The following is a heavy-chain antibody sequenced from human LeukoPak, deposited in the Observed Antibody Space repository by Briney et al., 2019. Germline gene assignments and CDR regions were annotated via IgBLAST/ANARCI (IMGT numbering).Heavy chain of an antibody. D-gene: IGHD2-8*02. J-gene: IGHJ4*02. V-gene: IGHV4-59*08. CDR3: AGHHPRNTVDF. CDR2: IYYSGST. Sequence: PSETLSLTCTVSGGSFSSYSWSWVRQPPGRGLEWIGYIYYSGSTTYNHSLKSRLTMSLDTSNNQFSLKLRSVTAADTAVYYCAGHHPRNTVDFWGQGTLVTVSS. CDR1: GGSFSSYS.